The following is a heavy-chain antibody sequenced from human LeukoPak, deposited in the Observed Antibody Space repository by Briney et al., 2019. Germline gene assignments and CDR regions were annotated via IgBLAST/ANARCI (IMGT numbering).Heavy chain of an antibody. D-gene: IGHD6-13*01. Sequence: PSETLSLTCTVSGGSISSYYWSWIRQPPGKGLEWIGYIYYSGSTNYNPSLKSRVTISVDTSKNQFSLKLSSVTAADTAVYYCARVGIAAAGKVYYYYYMDVWGKGTTVTISS. J-gene: IGHJ6*03. CDR1: GGSISSYY. CDR2: IYYSGST. V-gene: IGHV4-59*01. CDR3: ARVGIAAAGKVYYYYYMDV.